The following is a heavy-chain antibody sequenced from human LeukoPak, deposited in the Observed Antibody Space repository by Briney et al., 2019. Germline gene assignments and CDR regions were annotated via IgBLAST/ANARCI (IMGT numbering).Heavy chain of an antibody. V-gene: IGHV4-38-2*02. CDR3: ARDGLYFLSGYSEGYYYYYYMDV. Sequence: PSETLSLTCTVSGGSISSGFYWGWIRQPPGKGLEWIGSISHSGSTYYNPSLKSRVTISVETSKNQFSLKLSSVTAADTAVYYCARDGLYFLSGYSEGYYYYYYMDVWGKGTTVTVSS. CDR1: GGSISSGFY. D-gene: IGHD3-3*01. J-gene: IGHJ6*03. CDR2: ISHSGST.